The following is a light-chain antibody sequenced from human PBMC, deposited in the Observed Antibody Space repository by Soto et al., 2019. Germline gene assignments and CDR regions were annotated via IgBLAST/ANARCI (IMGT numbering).Light chain of an antibody. V-gene: IGKV3-15*01. CDR3: QQYNNWPPIT. Sequence: EIVMTQSPATLSVSPGERATLSCRASQSVSSDLAWYQQKPVQAPRLLXYGASTRATGIPARFSGSESGTELTLTISSLQSEDFAVYYCQQYNNWPPITFGQGTRLEI. CDR1: QSVSSD. J-gene: IGKJ5*01. CDR2: GAS.